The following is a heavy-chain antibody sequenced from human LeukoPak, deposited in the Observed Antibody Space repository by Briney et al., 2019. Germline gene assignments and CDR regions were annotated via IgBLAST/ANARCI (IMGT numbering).Heavy chain of an antibody. Sequence: GGSLRLSCAASGFIFSDHYMDWVRQAPGKGLEWVGRTRNEANIYTTKYAASVKGRFTISRDDSKNSLYLQMNSLKTEDTAVYYCASPVGATTVRAFDIWGQGTMVTVPS. V-gene: IGHV3-72*01. CDR3: ASPVGATTVRAFDI. D-gene: IGHD1-26*01. J-gene: IGHJ3*02. CDR1: GFIFSDHY. CDR2: TRNEANIYTT.